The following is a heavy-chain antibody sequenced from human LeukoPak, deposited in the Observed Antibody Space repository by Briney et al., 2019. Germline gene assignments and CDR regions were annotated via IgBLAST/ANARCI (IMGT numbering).Heavy chain of an antibody. CDR2: ISAYKGNT. D-gene: IGHD3-9*01. CDR1: GYTFTTYG. Sequence: ASVKVSCKTSGYTFTTYGIYWVRQAPGQGLEWMGWISAYKGNTNYAQKFQGRITMTTDTSTSTAYMELRSLRSDDTAVYYCARDSILTGLDYWGQGTLVTVSS. V-gene: IGHV1-18*01. CDR3: ARDSILTGLDY. J-gene: IGHJ4*02.